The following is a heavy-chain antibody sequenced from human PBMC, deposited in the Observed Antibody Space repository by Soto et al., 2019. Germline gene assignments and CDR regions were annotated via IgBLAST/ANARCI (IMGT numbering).Heavy chain of an antibody. CDR3: ARHPGYTVPTVYATHYFDD. D-gene: IGHD2-8*01. CDR1: GDSIGTINYY. V-gene: IGHV4-39*01. J-gene: IGHJ4*02. CDR2: IYYTGST. Sequence: LQLQESGPGLVKPSETLSVTCSVSGDSIGTINYYWGWLRQPPGKGPEWIGSIYYTGSTHYNPSLRGRATVSVDTSKNQFSLRLTSVTAADTAVYYCARHPGYTVPTVYATHYFDDWGQGVLVTVSS.